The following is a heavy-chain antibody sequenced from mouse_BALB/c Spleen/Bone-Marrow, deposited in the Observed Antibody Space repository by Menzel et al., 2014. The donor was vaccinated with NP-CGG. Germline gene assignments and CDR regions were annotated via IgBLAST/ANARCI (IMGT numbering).Heavy chain of an antibody. V-gene: IGHV14-3*02. D-gene: IGHD2-2*01. J-gene: IGHJ4*01. CDR2: IDPANGNT. Sequence: VQLQQSGAELVKPGASVKLSCTASGFNIKDTYTHWGKQRPEQGLEWIGRIDPANGNTKYDPKFQGKATITADTSSNTAYLHLSSVTPQDAAFYYCARWLRRYYAMYFRGQGTSVTVS. CDR1: GFNIKDTY. CDR3: ARWLRRYYAMYF.